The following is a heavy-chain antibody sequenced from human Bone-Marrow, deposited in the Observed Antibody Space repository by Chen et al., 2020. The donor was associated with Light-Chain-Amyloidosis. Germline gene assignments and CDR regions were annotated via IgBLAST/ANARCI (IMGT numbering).Heavy chain of an antibody. CDR1: GFTFNSYG. CDR3: ANRGNDY. J-gene: IGHJ4*02. CDR2: ISGSGGTT. V-gene: IGHV3-23*01. Sequence: EVQLLESGGGVVQPGESLRLSCAASGFTFNSYGMTWVRQAPGKGLEWVSAISGSGGTTFYADSVKGRFTISRDNSKNTLYLQMTSLRVEDTATYYCANRGNDYWGQGTLVTVSS.